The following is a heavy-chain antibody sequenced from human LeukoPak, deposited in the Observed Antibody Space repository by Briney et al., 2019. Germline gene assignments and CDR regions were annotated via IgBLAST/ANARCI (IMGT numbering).Heavy chain of an antibody. Sequence: PGGSLRLSCAASGFTFSSYAMSWVRQAPGKGLEWVSAISGSGASTNYADSVKGRFTISRDNPKDTLYLQMNSLRAEDTAIYYCAKQEAYDFWSGGYFDPWGQGTLVTVSS. CDR3: AKQEAYDFWSGGYFDP. V-gene: IGHV3-23*01. D-gene: IGHD3-3*01. J-gene: IGHJ5*02. CDR2: ISGSGAST. CDR1: GFTFSSYA.